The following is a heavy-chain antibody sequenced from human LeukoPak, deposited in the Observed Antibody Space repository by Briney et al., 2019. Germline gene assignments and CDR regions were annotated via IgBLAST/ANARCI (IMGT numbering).Heavy chain of an antibody. CDR3: AKAQDPKYSSSWSVDY. CDR1: GFTFSSYG. Sequence: GGSLRLSCAASGFTFSSYGMHWVRQASGKGLEWVAFIRYDGSNKYYADSVKGRFTISRDNSKNTLYLQMNSLRAEDTAVYYCAKAQDPKYSSSWSVDYWGQGTLVTVSS. V-gene: IGHV3-30*02. D-gene: IGHD6-13*01. CDR2: IRYDGSNK. J-gene: IGHJ4*02.